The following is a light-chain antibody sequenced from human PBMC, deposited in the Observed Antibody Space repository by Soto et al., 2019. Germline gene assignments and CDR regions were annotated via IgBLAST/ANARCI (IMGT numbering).Light chain of an antibody. J-gene: IGKJ4*01. Sequence: IQLTQSPSSLSASVGDRVTVTCRASQTISNRLAWYQQKPGKAPKVLIFDASTLDGGVPSRFSGRRSGTDFTLTISSLQPSDFATYYCQQYNTYPLTFGGGTKVDIK. V-gene: IGKV1-5*01. CDR2: DAS. CDR1: QTISNR. CDR3: QQYNTYPLT.